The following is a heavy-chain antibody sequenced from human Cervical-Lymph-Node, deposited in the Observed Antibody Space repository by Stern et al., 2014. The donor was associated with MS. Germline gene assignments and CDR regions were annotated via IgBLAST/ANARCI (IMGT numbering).Heavy chain of an antibody. CDR2: ITWNSVSV. CDR3: AKGSGGSGYYPVALDY. V-gene: IGHV3-9*01. D-gene: IGHD3-3*01. J-gene: IGHJ4*02. CDR1: GFTFDDYA. Sequence: EVQLVESGGGLVQPGRSLRLSCAASGFTFDDYAMHWVRPAPWKGLEWVSGITWNSVSVGYADSVKGRFTISRDNAKNSLYLQMNSLRGDDTALYYCAKGSGGSGYYPVALDYWGQGTLVTVSS.